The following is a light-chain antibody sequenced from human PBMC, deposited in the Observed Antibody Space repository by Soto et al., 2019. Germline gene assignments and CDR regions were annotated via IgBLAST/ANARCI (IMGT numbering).Light chain of an antibody. CDR2: GAS. CDR1: QSVSSN. CDR3: QQYNNWPRT. J-gene: IGKJ1*01. Sequence: EIVMTQSPATLSVSPGERATLSCRASQSVSSNLAWYQQKPGQAPRLLIYGASTRATGIPARFSGSWSGTEFTLTISGLQSEDFAVYYCQQYNNWPRTFGQGTKVEIK. V-gene: IGKV3-15*01.